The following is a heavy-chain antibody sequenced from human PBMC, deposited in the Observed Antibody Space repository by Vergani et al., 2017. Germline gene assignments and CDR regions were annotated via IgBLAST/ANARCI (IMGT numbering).Heavy chain of an antibody. CDR2: INPNRGGT. CDR3: ANIGATAGVDY. D-gene: IGHD6-13*01. Sequence: QVPLVQSGAEVKKPGASVKVSCKASGYTFTGYYMHWVRQAPGQGLEWMGRINPNRGGTNYAQKFQGRVTMTRDTSISTAYMELSRLRADDTAVYYCANIGATAGVDYWGQGTLVTVSS. J-gene: IGHJ4*02. CDR1: GYTFTGYY. V-gene: IGHV1-2*06.